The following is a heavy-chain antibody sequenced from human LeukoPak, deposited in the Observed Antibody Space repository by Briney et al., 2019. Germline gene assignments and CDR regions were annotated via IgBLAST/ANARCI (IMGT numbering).Heavy chain of an antibody. D-gene: IGHD6-13*01. Sequence: SETLSLTCTVSGGSISSYYWSWIRHPPGKGLEWIGYIYYSGSTNYNPSLKSRVTISVDTSKNQFSLKLSSVTAADTAVYYCARDQSPGYSSSWYPWGQGTLVTVSS. CDR1: GGSISSYY. V-gene: IGHV4-59*01. CDR3: ARDQSPGYSSSWYP. CDR2: IYYSGST. J-gene: IGHJ4*02.